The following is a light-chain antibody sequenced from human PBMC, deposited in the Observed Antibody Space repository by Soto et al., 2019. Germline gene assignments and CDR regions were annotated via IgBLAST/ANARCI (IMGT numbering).Light chain of an antibody. CDR1: SSNIGSSH. V-gene: IGLV1-51*01. CDR3: GTWDSSLSVVV. Sequence: QSVLTQPPSVSAAPGQKVIISCSGSSSNIGSSHVSWYHQLPGTAPKLLIYDNNKRPSGIPDRFSGSKSGTSATLGITGLQTVDEADYYCGTWDSSLSVVVFGGGTKLTVL. CDR2: DNN. J-gene: IGLJ2*01.